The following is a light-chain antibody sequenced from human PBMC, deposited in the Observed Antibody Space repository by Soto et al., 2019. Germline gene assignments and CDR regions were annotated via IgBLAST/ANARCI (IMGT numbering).Light chain of an antibody. J-gene: IGKJ5*01. Sequence: DIQMTQSPSSLSASVGDRVTITCRASESIARHLNWYQQKPGKAPKLLIYAASSLQNGVPSRFRGGGSGTDFALTIKNLQPVHFAAYYCQLTYSTHSISVGPGTRL. CDR2: AAS. CDR1: ESIARH. CDR3: QLTYSTHSIS. V-gene: IGKV1-39*01.